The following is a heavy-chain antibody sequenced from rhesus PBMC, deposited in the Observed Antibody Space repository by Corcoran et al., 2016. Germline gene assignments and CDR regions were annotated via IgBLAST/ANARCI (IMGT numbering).Heavy chain of an antibody. J-gene: IGHJ4*01. Sequence: QVQLQESGPGLVKPSETLSLTCAVSGGSISDDYYWSWIRQPPGKGLEWIGYIFGSGGGTNYNPSLKNRVTMSIDTSKNQFSLKLSSVTAADTAVYYCAREYSNYGYFDYWGQGVLVTVSS. CDR2: IFGSGGGT. V-gene: IGHV4-106*01. D-gene: IGHD4-23*01. CDR3: AREYSNYGYFDY. CDR1: GGSISDDYY.